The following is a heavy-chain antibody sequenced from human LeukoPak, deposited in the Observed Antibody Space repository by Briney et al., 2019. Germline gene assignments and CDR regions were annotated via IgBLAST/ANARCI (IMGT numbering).Heavy chain of an antibody. J-gene: IGHJ4*02. D-gene: IGHD2-15*01. CDR2: VNLHTGDT. Sequence: GASVKVSCKASGYTFTGYFMHWVRQAPGQELEWLGWVNLHTGDTNYAQNLQGRVTMTRDTSMSTAYMELSRLKSGDTAIYYCARGYSDSFYDYWGQGTLVSVSS. V-gene: IGHV1-2*02. CDR1: GYTFTGYF. CDR3: ARGYSDSFYDY.